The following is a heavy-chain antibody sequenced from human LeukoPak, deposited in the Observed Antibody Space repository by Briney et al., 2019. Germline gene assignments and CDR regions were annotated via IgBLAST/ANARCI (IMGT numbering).Heavy chain of an antibody. D-gene: IGHD4-17*01. V-gene: IGHV3-23*01. CDR1: GFTFSSHT. Sequence: GGSLRLSCAASGFTFSSHTMSWVRQAPGEGLEWLSAINGRGITYYAGSVKGRFTISRDNSENTLYLQMNSLTVDDTAVYFCAKERQTGDYFTSDYWGQETLVTVSS. J-gene: IGHJ4*02. CDR2: INGRGIT. CDR3: AKERQTGDYFTSDY.